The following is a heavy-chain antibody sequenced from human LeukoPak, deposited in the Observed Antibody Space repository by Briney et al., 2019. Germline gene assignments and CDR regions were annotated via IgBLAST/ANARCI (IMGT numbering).Heavy chain of an antibody. J-gene: IGHJ4*02. CDR3: AKMNVLTGYYTPNFDF. CDR1: GFTFSSYA. Sequence: GGSLRLSCAASGFTFSSYAMSWVRQAPRKGLEWVSVVSGSGSSPDYADSVKGRFTISRDNSKNTLYLQMSSLSAEDTAVYYCAKMNVLTGYYTPNFDFWGQGTPVTVSS. V-gene: IGHV3-23*01. CDR2: VSGSGSSP. D-gene: IGHD3-9*01.